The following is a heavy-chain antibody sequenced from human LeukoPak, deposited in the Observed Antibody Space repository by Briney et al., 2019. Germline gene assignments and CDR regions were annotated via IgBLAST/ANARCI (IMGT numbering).Heavy chain of an antibody. D-gene: IGHD2-15*01. CDR3: ARQRYCSGGSCYPPNYYYGMDV. V-gene: IGHV4-59*08. Sequence: SEALSLTCTVSGGSISSYYWSWIRQPPGKGLEWVGYIYYSGSTNYNPSLKSRVTISVDTSKNQCSLKLSSVTAADTAVYYCARQRYCSGGSCYPPNYYYGMDVWGQGTTVTVSS. CDR1: GGSISSYY. CDR2: IYYSGST. J-gene: IGHJ6*02.